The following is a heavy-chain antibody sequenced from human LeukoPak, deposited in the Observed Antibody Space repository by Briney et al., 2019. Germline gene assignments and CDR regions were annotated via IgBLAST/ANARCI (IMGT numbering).Heavy chain of an antibody. V-gene: IGHV3-7*01. D-gene: IGHD4-11*01. CDR3: ARDRDYIMPPFDY. J-gene: IGHJ4*02. CDR1: GFTFTRYW. Sequence: QPGGSLRLSCAASGFTFTRYWMSWVRQAPGKGLEWVANIKQDGSERHYVDSVKGRFTISRDNARNSVYLQMNSLSDDDTAVYYCARDRDYIMPPFDYWGQGILVTVSS. CDR2: IKQDGSER.